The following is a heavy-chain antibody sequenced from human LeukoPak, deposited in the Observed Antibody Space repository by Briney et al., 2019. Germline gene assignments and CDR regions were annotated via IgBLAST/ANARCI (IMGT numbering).Heavy chain of an antibody. CDR1: GFTFDDYA. J-gene: IGHJ4*02. Sequence: PGGSLRLSCAASGFTFDDYAMHWVRQAPGKGLEWVSGISWNSGSIGYADSVKGRFTISRDNAKNSLYLQMNSLRAEDTALYYCARRRGLGYCSSTSCYAGYFDYWGQGTLVTVS. V-gene: IGHV3-9*01. CDR3: ARRRGLGYCSSTSCYAGYFDY. D-gene: IGHD2-2*01. CDR2: ISWNSGSI.